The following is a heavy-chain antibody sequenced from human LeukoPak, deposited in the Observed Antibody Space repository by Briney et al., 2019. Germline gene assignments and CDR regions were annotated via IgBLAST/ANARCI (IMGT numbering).Heavy chain of an antibody. J-gene: IGHJ4*02. CDR1: GFTFSSYA. CDR3: AHHYDFWSGYLKNDY. Sequence: GSLRLSCAASGFTFSSYAMSWVRQAPGKGLEWVSATSGSGGSTYYADSVKGRFTISRDNSKNTLYLQMNSLRAEDTAVYYCAHHYDFWSGYLKNDYWGQGTLVTVSS. V-gene: IGHV3-23*01. CDR2: TSGSGGST. D-gene: IGHD3-3*01.